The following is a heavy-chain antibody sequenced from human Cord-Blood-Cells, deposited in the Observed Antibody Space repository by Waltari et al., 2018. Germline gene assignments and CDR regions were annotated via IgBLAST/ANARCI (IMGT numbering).Heavy chain of an antibody. Sequence: VQLQQWGAGLLKPSETLSLTCAVYGGSFSGYYWSWIRQPPGKGLEWIGEINHSGSTNHNPSLESRVTISVETSKNQFSLKLSSVTAADTAVYYCARGGAVFGVVTLFDYWGEGTLVAVSS. CDR1: GGSFSGYY. V-gene: IGHV4-34*01. D-gene: IGHD3-3*01. CDR2: INHSGST. CDR3: ARGGAVFGVVTLFDY. J-gene: IGHJ4*02.